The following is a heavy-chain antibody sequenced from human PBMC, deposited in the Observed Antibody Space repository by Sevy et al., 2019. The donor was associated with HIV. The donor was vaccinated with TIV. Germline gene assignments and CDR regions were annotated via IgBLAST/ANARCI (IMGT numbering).Heavy chain of an antibody. J-gene: IGHJ5*02. CDR2: IIYDGSKK. Sequence: GGSLRLSCVASGFIFSSYGMHWVRQAPGKGLEWVADIIYDGSKKYYADSVKGRFTISRDNSKNTLYLQMNSLRAEDTAVYYCARDQHDYAGNVRTGWFDPWGQGTLVTVSS. V-gene: IGHV3-30*03. D-gene: IGHD4-17*01. CDR3: ARDQHDYAGNVRTGWFDP. CDR1: GFIFSSYG.